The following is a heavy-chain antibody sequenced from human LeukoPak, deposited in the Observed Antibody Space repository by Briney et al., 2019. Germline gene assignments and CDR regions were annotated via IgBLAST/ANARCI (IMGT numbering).Heavy chain of an antibody. CDR1: GGSISSYY. D-gene: IGHD6-13*01. CDR3: ASIAAPFYYYYYYMDV. Sequence: PSETLSLTCTVSGGSISSYYWSWIRQPPGKGLEWIGYIYYSGSTYYNPSLKSRVTISVDTSKNQFSLKLSSVTAADTAVYYCASIAAPFYYYYYYMDVWGKGTTVTVSS. J-gene: IGHJ6*03. CDR2: IYYSGST. V-gene: IGHV4-59*12.